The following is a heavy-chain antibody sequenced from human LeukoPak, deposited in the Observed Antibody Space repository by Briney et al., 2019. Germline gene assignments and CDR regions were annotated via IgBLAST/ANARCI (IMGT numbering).Heavy chain of an antibody. J-gene: IGHJ5*02. CDR3: AKDPLIAAAWSHSWFDP. D-gene: IGHD6-13*01. CDR2: ISGSGGST. V-gene: IGHV3-23*01. CDR1: GFTFSSYA. Sequence: PGGSLRLSCAASGFTFSSYAMSWVRQAPEKGLERVSAISGSGGSTYYADSVKGRFTISRDNSKNTLYLQMNSLRAEDTAVYYCAKDPLIAAAWSHSWFDPWGQGTLVTVSS.